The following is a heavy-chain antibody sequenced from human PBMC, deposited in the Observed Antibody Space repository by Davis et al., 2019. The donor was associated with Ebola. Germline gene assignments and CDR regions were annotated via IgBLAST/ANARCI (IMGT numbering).Heavy chain of an antibody. D-gene: IGHD6-13*01. CDR3: ARGEQQLADY. V-gene: IGHV3-9*01. J-gene: IGHJ4*02. CDR2: ISWNSGSI. Sequence: SLRLSCAASGFTFDDYAMHWVRQAPGKGLEWVSGISWNSGSIGYADSVKGRFTISRDNAKNTLYLQMNSLRAEDTAVYYCARGEQQLADYWGQGTLVTVSS. CDR1: GFTFDDYA.